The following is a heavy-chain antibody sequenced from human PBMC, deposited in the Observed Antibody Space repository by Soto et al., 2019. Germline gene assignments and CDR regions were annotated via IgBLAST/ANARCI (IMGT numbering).Heavy chain of an antibody. CDR1: GGSFSGYY. V-gene: IGHV4-34*01. D-gene: IGHD5-18*01. Sequence: SETLSLTCAVYGGSFSGYYWSWIRQHPGQGLEWIGEINPSRSTHYNPSIKSRVTISGDTSKNQSALKLSSVTAADTAVYYCARGSRGYSYGYMDYWGQGTLVTVSS. CDR3: ARGSRGYSYGYMDY. CDR2: INPSRST. J-gene: IGHJ4*02.